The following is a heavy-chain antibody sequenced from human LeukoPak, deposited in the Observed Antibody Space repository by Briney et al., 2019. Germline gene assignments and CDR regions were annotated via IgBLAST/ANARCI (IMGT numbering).Heavy chain of an antibody. CDR2: VYYGGST. V-gene: IGHV4-39*01. CDR3: ARGYGGNFEFDY. CDR1: GVSTSNGIYY. J-gene: IGHJ4*02. Sequence: SETLSLTCAVSGVSTSNGIYYWGWVRQPPGKGLEWIGSVYYGGSTYYNPSLRSRVTMSVDTSKNQFSLRLSSVTAADTAVYYCARGYGGNFEFDYWGQGTLVTVSS. D-gene: IGHD4-23*01.